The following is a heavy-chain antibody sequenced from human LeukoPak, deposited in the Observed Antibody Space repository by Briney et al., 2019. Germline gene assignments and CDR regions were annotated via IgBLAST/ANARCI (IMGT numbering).Heavy chain of an antibody. CDR3: ARGPVYSSTPNWFDP. CDR2: INHSGST. CDR1: GGSFSGYY. Sequence: PSETLSLTCAVYGGSFSGYYWSWIRQPPGKGLEWIGEINHSGSTNYNPSLKSRVTISVDTFKNQFSLKLSSVAAADTAVYYCARGPVYSSTPNWFDPWGQGTLVTVSS. D-gene: IGHD6-13*01. J-gene: IGHJ5*02. V-gene: IGHV4-34*01.